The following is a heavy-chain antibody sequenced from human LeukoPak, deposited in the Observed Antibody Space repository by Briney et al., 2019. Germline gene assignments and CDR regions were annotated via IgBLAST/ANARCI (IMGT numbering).Heavy chain of an antibody. CDR2: IYYSGST. V-gene: IGHV4-59*08. J-gene: IGHJ4*02. D-gene: IGHD1-7*01. Sequence: TSETLSLTCTVSGGSISSYYWSWIRQPPGKGLEWIGYIYYSGSTNYNPSLKSRVTISVDTSKNQFSLKLSSVTAADTAVYYCARLDRELTPDYWGQGTLVTVSS. CDR1: GGSISSYY. CDR3: ARLDRELTPDY.